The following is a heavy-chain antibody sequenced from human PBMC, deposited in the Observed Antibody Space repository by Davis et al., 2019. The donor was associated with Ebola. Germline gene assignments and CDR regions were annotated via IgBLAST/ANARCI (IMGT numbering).Heavy chain of an antibody. CDR1: GFTFSSYE. CDR2: ISSSGSTI. V-gene: IGHV3-48*03. Sequence: PGGSLRLSCAASGFTFSSYEMNWVRQAPGKGLEWVSYISSSGSTIYYADSVKGRFTISRDNAKNSLYLQMNSLRAEDTAVYYCARSHVVVIHRYYYYGMDVWGQGTTVTVSS. CDR3: ARSHVVVIHRYYYYGMDV. J-gene: IGHJ6*02. D-gene: IGHD2-21*01.